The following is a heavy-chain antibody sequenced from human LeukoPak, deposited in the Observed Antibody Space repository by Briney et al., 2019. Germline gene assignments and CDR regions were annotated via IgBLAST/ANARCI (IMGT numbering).Heavy chain of an antibody. CDR2: IIPIFGTA. D-gene: IGHD3-10*01. CDR1: GGTFSSYA. CDR3: ARDWEGTMVRGDY. V-gene: IGHV1-69*06. Sequence: ASVKVSCKASGGTFSSYAISWVRQAPGQGLEWMGGIIPIFGTANYAQKFQGRVTITADKSTSTAYMELSSLRSDDTAVYYCARDWEGTMVRGDYWGQGTLVTVSS. J-gene: IGHJ4*02.